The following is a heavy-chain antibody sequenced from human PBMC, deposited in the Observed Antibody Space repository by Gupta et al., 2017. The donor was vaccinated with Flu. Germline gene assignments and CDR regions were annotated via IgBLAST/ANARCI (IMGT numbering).Heavy chain of an antibody. CDR1: GFTFSSYS. CDR2: ISSSSSYI. Sequence: EVQLVESGGGLVRPGGSLRLSCAASGFTFSSYSMNWVRQAPGKGLEWVSSISSSSSYIYYADSVKGRFTISRDNAKTSPYLQMNSLRAEDTAVYYCARDRTNYYGMDVWGQGTTVTVSS. D-gene: IGHD1-7*01. V-gene: IGHV3-21*01. J-gene: IGHJ6*02. CDR3: ARDRTNYYGMDV.